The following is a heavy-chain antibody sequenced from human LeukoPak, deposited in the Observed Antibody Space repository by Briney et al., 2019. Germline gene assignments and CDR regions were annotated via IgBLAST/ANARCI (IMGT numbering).Heavy chain of an antibody. D-gene: IGHD7-27*01. CDR1: GYRFTTYW. CDR3: ARQGGTGVSIDY. V-gene: IGHV5-51*01. CDR2: INPGDSDT. J-gene: IGHJ4*02. Sequence: LGESLKISCKGSGYRFTTYWIGWVRQMPGKGLEWMGIINPGDSDTRYSPSFQGQVTLSVDKSISTAYLQWSSLKASDTAMYYCARQGGTGVSIDYWGQGTLVTASS.